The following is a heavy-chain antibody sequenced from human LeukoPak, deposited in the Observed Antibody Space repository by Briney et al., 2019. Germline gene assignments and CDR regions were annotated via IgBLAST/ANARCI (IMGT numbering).Heavy chain of an antibody. CDR3: ARDDSSSFDL. CDR2: TYYSGST. J-gene: IGHJ2*01. Sequence: SETLSLTCAVYGGSFSGYYWSWIRQPPGKGLEWIGYTYYSGSTNYNPSLKSRVTISVDTSKNQFSLKLSSVTAADTAVYYCARDDSSSFDLWGRGTLVTVSS. V-gene: IGHV4-59*01. CDR1: GGSFSGYY. D-gene: IGHD6-13*01.